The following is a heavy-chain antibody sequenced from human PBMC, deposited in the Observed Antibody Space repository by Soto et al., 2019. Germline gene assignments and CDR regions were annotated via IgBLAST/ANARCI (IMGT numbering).Heavy chain of an antibody. D-gene: IGHD2-15*01. V-gene: IGHV4-34*01. CDR2: INHSGST. J-gene: IGHJ6*03. CDR3: ARVPTISLVGVYYYYSYMDV. CDR1: GGSFSGYY. Sequence: QVQLQQWGAGLLKPSETLSLACAVYGGSFSGYYWSWIRQPPGKGLEWIGEINHSGSTNYNPSLKSRVTISVDTSKKQFSLKLSSVTAAVTAVYYCARVPTISLVGVYYYYSYMDVWGKGTTVTVSS.